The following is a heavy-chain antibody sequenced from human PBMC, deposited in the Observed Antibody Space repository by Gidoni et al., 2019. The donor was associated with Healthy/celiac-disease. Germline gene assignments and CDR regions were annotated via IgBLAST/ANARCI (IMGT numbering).Heavy chain of an antibody. CDR3: AKDHGGYDSYYYYGMDV. Sequence: EVQLVESGGGVVQPGGSLRLSCAASGFTFDDYAMHWVRQAPVKGLEWVSLISGDGGSTYYADSVKGRFTISRDNSKNSLYLQMNSLRTEDTALYYCAKDHGGYDSYYYYGMDVWGQGTTVTVSS. V-gene: IGHV3-43*02. CDR1: GFTFDDYA. D-gene: IGHD5-12*01. CDR2: ISGDGGST. J-gene: IGHJ6*02.